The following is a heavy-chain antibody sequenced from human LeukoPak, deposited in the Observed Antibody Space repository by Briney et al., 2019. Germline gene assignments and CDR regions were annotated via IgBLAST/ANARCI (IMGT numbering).Heavy chain of an antibody. CDR2: IYYSGST. CDR1: GGSISSSSYY. J-gene: IGHJ4*02. CDR3: ATHEYSSS. V-gene: IGHV4-39*01. Sequence: PSETLSLTCTVSGGSISSSSYYWGWIRQPPGTGLEWIGSIYYSGSTYYNPSLKSRVTISVDTSKNQFSLKLSSVTAADTAVYYCATHEYSSSWGQGTLVTVSS. D-gene: IGHD6-6*01.